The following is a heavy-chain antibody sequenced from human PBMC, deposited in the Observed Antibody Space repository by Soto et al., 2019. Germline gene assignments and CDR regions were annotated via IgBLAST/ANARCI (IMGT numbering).Heavy chain of an antibody. CDR3: AKGGGGWLHLDY. CDR2: ISYDGSNE. D-gene: IGHD5-12*01. V-gene: IGHV3-30*18. CDR1: GFTFSNYG. Sequence: QVQLVEYGGGVVQPGRSLRLACAGSGFTFSNYGMHWVRQAPGKGLEWVAVISYDGSNEYYADSVKGRFTISRDNSKTTFYLQMNSLRAEDTAVYYCAKGGGGWLHLDYWGQGTLVTFSS. J-gene: IGHJ4*02.